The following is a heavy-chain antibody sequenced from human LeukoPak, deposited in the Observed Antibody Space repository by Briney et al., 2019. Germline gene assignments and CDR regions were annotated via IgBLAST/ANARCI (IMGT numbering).Heavy chain of an antibody. V-gene: IGHV3-74*01. D-gene: IGHD3-10*01. CDR2: INGDGSGA. Sequence: GGSLRLSCAASGFIISGDYMHWVRQVPGQGLVWVSRINGDGSGADYADSVRGRFTISRDNAKNTLYLQMNSLRAEDTAVYYCARSISYGSGSHGMDVWGQGITVTVSS. CDR3: ARSISYGSGSHGMDV. CDR1: GFIISGDY. J-gene: IGHJ6*02.